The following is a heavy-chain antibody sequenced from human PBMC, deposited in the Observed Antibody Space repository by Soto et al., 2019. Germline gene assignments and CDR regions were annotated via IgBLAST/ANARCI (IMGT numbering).Heavy chain of an antibody. CDR3: ARQDGLWFGELSYPSYYYYGMDV. CDR1: VYNFSSYW. J-gene: IGHJ6*02. V-gene: IGHV5-10-1*01. Sequence: PVPSLKSSGKGCVYNFSSYWISWVRQMPEKGLEWMGRIDPSDSYTNYSPSFQGHVTISADKSISTAYLQWSSLKASDTAMYYCARQDGLWFGELSYPSYYYYGMDVWGQGTTVTVSS. D-gene: IGHD3-10*01. CDR2: IDPSDSYT.